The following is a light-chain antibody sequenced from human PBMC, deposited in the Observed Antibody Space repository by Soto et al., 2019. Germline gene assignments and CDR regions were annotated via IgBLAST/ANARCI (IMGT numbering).Light chain of an antibody. V-gene: IGKV3-20*01. CDR3: QQYGSSPRT. J-gene: IGKJ1*01. CDR1: QSVSSSH. CDR2: GAS. Sequence: PGERATLSCRASQSVSSSHLAWYQQKPGQAPRLLIFGASSRATGIPDRFGGSGSGTDFTLTISALETEDFAVYFCQQYGSSPRTFGQGTKVEIK.